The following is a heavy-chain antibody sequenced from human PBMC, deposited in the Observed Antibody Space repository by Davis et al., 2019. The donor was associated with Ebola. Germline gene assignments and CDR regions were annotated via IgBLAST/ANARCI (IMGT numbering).Heavy chain of an antibody. CDR1: GGSISSYY. CDR3: ARVGCSGGSCYLWGYFDY. V-gene: IGHV4-4*07. CDR2: IYTSGST. Sequence: SETLSLTCTVSGGSISSYYWSWIRQPAGKGLEWIGRIYTSGSTNYNPSLKSRVTMSVDTSKNQFSLKLSSVTAADTAVYYCARVGCSGGSCYLWGYFDYWGQGTLVTVSS. D-gene: IGHD2-15*01. J-gene: IGHJ4*02.